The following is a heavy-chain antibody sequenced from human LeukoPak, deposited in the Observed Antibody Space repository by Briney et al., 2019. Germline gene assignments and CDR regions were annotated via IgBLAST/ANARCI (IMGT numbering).Heavy chain of an antibody. D-gene: IGHD3-22*01. V-gene: IGHV1-8*01. CDR2: MNHNSGNT. CDR3: ARGYDSSGYYDY. J-gene: IGHJ4*02. CDR1: GYTFTSYD. Sequence: ASVKVSCKASGYTFTSYDINWVRQATGQGLEWMGWMNHNSGNTGYAQKFQGRVTMTRNTSISTAYMELSSLRSEDTAVYYCARGYDSSGYYDYWGQGTLVTVSS.